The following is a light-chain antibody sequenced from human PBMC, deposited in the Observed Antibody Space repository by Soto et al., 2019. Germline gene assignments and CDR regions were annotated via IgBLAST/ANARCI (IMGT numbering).Light chain of an antibody. Sequence: QSVLTQPHSASGTPGQRVTISCSGSSSNIGTSSVHWFQQLPGTAPKLLISTTNRRPSGVPERFSGSTSCTSASLAISGLQSEDEADYYCAAWDDSLNCHVFGTGTKVTVL. J-gene: IGLJ1*01. V-gene: IGLV1-44*01. CDR2: TTN. CDR1: SSNIGTSS. CDR3: AAWDDSLNCHV.